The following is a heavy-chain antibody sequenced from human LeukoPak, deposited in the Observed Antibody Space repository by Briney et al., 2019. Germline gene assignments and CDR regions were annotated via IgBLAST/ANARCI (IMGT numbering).Heavy chain of an antibody. V-gene: IGHV4-61*05. CDR2: IYYSGST. D-gene: IGHD1-7*01. Sequence: PSETLSLTCTVSGGSISSTNYYWAWLQQPPGKGLEWFGYIYYSGSTNYHPSLKSRVTISVDTSKNQFSLKLSSVTAADTAVYYCARGPVGGTTYNDGDAFDIWGQGTMVTVSS. J-gene: IGHJ3*02. CDR3: ARGPVGGTTYNDGDAFDI. CDR1: GGSISSTNYY.